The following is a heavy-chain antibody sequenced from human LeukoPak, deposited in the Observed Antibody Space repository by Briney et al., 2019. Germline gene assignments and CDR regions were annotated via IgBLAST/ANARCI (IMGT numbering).Heavy chain of an antibody. CDR3: ALRGYSYGFDY. CDR1: GFTFDDYA. J-gene: IGHJ4*02. D-gene: IGHD5-18*01. Sequence: GGSLRLSCAASGFTFDDYAMLWVRQAPGKGLEWVSLISGDGGSTYYADSVKGRFTISRDDSKNSLYLQMNSLRTEDTALYYCALRGYSYGFDYWGQGTLVTVSS. V-gene: IGHV3-43*02. CDR2: ISGDGGST.